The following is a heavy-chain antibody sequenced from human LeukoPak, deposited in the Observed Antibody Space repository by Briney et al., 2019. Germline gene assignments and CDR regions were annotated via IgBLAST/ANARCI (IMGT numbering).Heavy chain of an antibody. CDR2: IYYSGST. CDR1: GGSISSYY. Sequence: PSETLSLTCTVSGGSISSYYWNWIRQPPGMGLEWIGYIYYSGSTNYNPSLKSRVTISVDTSKNQFSLQLNSVTAADTAVYYCARLGSDFDYWGQGTLVTVSS. D-gene: IGHD6-19*01. CDR3: ARLGSDFDY. V-gene: IGHV4-59*01. J-gene: IGHJ4*02.